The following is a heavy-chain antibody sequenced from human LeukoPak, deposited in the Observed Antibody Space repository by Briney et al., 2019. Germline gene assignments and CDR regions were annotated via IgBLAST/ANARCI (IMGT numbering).Heavy chain of an antibody. CDR2: ISAYNGNT. V-gene: IGHV1-18*01. J-gene: IGHJ1*01. CDR1: GYTFTSYG. Sequence: GASVKVSCKASGYTFTSYGISWVRQAPGQGLEWMGWISAYNGNTNYAQKLQGRVTMTTDTSTSTAYMELRSLRSDDTAVYYCARDAEAPGAEYFQHWGQGTLVTVSS. CDR3: ARDAEAPGAEYFQH.